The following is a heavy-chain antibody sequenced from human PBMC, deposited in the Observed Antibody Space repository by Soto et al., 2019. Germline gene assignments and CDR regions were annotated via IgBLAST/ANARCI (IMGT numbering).Heavy chain of an antibody. CDR1: GGTFSSYA. V-gene: IGHV1-69*13. D-gene: IGHD5-18*01. CDR3: AMTHVDTAMGPFDY. CDR2: IIPIFGTA. Sequence: ASVKVSCKASGGTFSSYAMSWVRQAPGEGLEWMGGIIPIFGTANYAQKFQGRVTITADESTSTAYMELSSLRSEDTAVYYCAMTHVDTAMGPFDYWGQGTLVTVSS. J-gene: IGHJ4*02.